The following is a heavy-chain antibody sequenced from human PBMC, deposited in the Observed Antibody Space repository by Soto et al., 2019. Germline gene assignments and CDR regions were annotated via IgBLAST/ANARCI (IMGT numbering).Heavy chain of an antibody. D-gene: IGHD1-7*01. CDR3: ARGFELELIYYYYMDV. Sequence: ASVKVSCKASGYTFTSYDINWVRQATGQGLEWMGWMNPNSGNTGYAQKFQGRVTMTRNTSISTAYMELSSLRSEDTAVYYCARGFELELIYYYYMDVWGKGTTVTVSS. CDR2: MNPNSGNT. CDR1: GYTFTSYD. V-gene: IGHV1-8*01. J-gene: IGHJ6*03.